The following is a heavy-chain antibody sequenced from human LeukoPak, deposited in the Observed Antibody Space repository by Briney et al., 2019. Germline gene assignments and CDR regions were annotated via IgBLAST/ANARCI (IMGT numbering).Heavy chain of an antibody. Sequence: GGSLRLSCAASGFTFSSYSMNWVRQAPGKGLEWVSSISSSSSYIYYADSVKGRFTISRDNAKNSLYLQMNSLRAEDTAVYYCARAPHWRWFGELKFDPWGQGTLVTVSS. CDR2: ISSSSSYI. V-gene: IGHV3-21*01. CDR3: ARAPHWRWFGELKFDP. J-gene: IGHJ5*02. D-gene: IGHD3-10*01. CDR1: GFTFSSYS.